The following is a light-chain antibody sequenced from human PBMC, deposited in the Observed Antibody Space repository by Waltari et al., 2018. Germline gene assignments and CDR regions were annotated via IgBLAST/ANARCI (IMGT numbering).Light chain of an antibody. CDR1: SSDLGTYNF. V-gene: IGLV2-23*01. CDR3: CSYAGGTAYV. J-gene: IGLJ1*01. CDR2: EAT. Sequence: SALTQPAPVSGSPGQSTTISCPGTSSDLGTYNFVSWYQEYPGKAPKLIIYEATKRPSGVSDRFSASKSGNTASLTISGLQADDEADYSCCSYAGGTAYVFGTGTRVTVL.